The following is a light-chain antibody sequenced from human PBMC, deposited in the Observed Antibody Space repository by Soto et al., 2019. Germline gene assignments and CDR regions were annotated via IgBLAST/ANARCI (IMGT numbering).Light chain of an antibody. CDR1: QSVNSH. Sequence: TQSPSSLSASVGDRVTLSCRASQSVNSHLTWYQQKPGQAPRLLIYDASNRATGIPARFSGSGSGTDFTLTISSLEPEDFAIYFCQQRTNWRLTFGGGTKVEIK. J-gene: IGKJ4*01. CDR2: DAS. V-gene: IGKV3-11*01. CDR3: QQRTNWRLT.